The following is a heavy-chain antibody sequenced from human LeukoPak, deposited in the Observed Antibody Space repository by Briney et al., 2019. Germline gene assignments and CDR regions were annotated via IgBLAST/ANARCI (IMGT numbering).Heavy chain of an antibody. CDR1: GGSFSSST. Sequence: SVKVSCKASGGSFSSSTLSWVRPAPGQGPEWMGGILPILGSATYAQKFQGRVTITTDESTNTAYMELRSLRSDGTAVFYCATGVRAIPIYYWGQGTLVTVSS. J-gene: IGHJ4*02. CDR3: ATGVRAIPIYY. CDR2: ILPILGSA. V-gene: IGHV1-69*16. D-gene: IGHD2-21*01.